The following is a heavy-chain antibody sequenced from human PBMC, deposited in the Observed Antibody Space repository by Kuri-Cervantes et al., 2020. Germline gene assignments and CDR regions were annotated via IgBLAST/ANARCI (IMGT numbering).Heavy chain of an antibody. CDR3: ARCLRARDGYNYNWYLDL. Sequence: SVKVSCKASGGTFSSYAISWVRQAPGQGLEWMGGIIPIFGTANYAQKFQGRVTITADESTSTAYMELSSLRSEDTAVYYCARCLRARDGYNYNWYLDLWGRGTLVTVSS. V-gene: IGHV1-69*13. J-gene: IGHJ2*01. D-gene: IGHD5-24*01. CDR2: IIPIFGTA. CDR1: GGTFSSYA.